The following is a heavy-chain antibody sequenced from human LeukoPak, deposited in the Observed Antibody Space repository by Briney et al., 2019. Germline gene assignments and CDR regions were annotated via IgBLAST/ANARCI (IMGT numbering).Heavy chain of an antibody. CDR1: GGSFSGYY. J-gene: IGHJ4*02. CDR3: ATLFGAARTFDY. D-gene: IGHD6-6*01. Sequence: PSETLSLTCAVYGGSFSGYYWSWIRQPPGKGLEWIGEINHSGSTNYNPSLKSRVTISVDTSKNQFSLKLSSVTAADTAVYYCATLFGAARTFDYWGQGTLVTVSS. V-gene: IGHV4-34*01. CDR2: INHSGST.